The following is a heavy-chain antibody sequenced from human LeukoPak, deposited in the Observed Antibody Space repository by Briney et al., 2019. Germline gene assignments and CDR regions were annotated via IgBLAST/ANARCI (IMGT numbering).Heavy chain of an antibody. CDR2: ISGSGGST. D-gene: IGHD2/OR15-2a*01. J-gene: IGHJ4*02. CDR1: GFTFSSYA. V-gene: IGHV3-23*01. Sequence: GGSLRLSCAASGFTFSSYAMSWVRQAPGKGLEWVSAISGSGGSTHYADSVKGRFTISRDNSKNTLYLQMNSLRAEDTAVYYCAKAGIWPDYYFDYWGQGTLVTVSS. CDR3: AKAGIWPDYYFDY.